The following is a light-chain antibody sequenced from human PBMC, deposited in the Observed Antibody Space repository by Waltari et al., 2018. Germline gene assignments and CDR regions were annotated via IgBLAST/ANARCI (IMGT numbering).Light chain of an antibody. CDR1: QSISIY. V-gene: IGKV1-39*01. CDR2: AVS. J-gene: IGKJ1*01. Sequence: DIQMTQSPSSLSASVGDRFTITCRASQSISIYLNWYQQKPGKAPKLLISAVSSLQSGVPSRFSGSGSGTDFALTISSLQPEDCATYYCQQSSRTPPWTFGQGTQVEIK. CDR3: QQSSRTPPWT.